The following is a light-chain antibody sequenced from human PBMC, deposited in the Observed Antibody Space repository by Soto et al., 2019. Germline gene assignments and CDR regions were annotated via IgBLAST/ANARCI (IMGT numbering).Light chain of an antibody. Sequence: TQSPDTLSLSPGERATLSCRASQTVSSNYLAWYQQRPGQAPRLLIYGASSRATGIPARFSGSGSGTEFTLTISSLQSEDFAVYYCQQYNNWPRGTFGQGTKVDI. J-gene: IGKJ1*01. V-gene: IGKV3D-15*01. CDR1: QTVSSN. CDR2: GAS. CDR3: QQYNNWPRGT.